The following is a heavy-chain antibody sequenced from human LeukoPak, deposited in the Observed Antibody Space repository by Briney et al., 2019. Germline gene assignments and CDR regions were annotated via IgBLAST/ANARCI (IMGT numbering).Heavy chain of an antibody. D-gene: IGHD5-12*01. CDR2: IIPIFGTA. Sequence: GASXXVSCKASGGTFSSYAISWVRQAPGQGLEWMGRIIPIFGTAKYAQKFQGRVTITTDETTRTDYMEMSSLRSEDTAVYYCARGLGGYSGYDPPGYWGQGTLVTVSS. V-gene: IGHV1-69*05. CDR1: GGTFSSYA. CDR3: ARGLGGYSGYDPPGY. J-gene: IGHJ4*02.